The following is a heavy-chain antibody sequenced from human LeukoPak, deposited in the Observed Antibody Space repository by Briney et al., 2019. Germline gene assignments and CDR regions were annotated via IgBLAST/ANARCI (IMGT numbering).Heavy chain of an antibody. Sequence: ASVKVSCKASGYTFTSYYMHWVRQAPGQGLEWMGIINPSGGSTSYAQKFQGRVTMTRDTSTSTVYMELSSLRSEDTAVYYCARDGMVGATGYYYYMDVWGKGTTVTISS. CDR3: ARDGMVGATGYYYYMDV. CDR1: GYTFTSYY. V-gene: IGHV1-46*01. D-gene: IGHD1-26*01. CDR2: INPSGGST. J-gene: IGHJ6*03.